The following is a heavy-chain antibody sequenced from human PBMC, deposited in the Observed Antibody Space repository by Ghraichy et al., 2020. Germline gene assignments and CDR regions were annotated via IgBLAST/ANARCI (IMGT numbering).Heavy chain of an antibody. CDR3: ARDAGGNFHYNWFDP. Sequence: ASVKVSCKASGYTFTSYAMHWVRQAPGQRLEWMGWINAGNGNTKYSQKFQGRVTITRDTSASTAYMELSSLRSEDTAVYYCARDAGGNFHYNWFDPWGQGTLVTVSS. CDR2: INAGNGNT. J-gene: IGHJ5*02. D-gene: IGHD4-23*01. V-gene: IGHV1-3*01. CDR1: GYTFTSYA.